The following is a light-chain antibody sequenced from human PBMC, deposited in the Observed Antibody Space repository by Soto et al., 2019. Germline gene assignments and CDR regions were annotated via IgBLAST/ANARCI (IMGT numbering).Light chain of an antibody. Sequence: EVVMTQSPATLSVSPGERVTLSCRASQSVSSNLAWYQQKPGQAPRLLISGASTRATGIPARFSGSGSGTEFTLTISSLQSEDFAVYYCQQYNNWPRTFGQGTKVEIK. V-gene: IGKV3-15*01. J-gene: IGKJ1*01. CDR3: QQYNNWPRT. CDR2: GAS. CDR1: QSVSSN.